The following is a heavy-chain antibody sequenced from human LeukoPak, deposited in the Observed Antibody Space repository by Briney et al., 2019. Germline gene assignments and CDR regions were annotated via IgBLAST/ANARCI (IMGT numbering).Heavy chain of an antibody. V-gene: IGHV3-30-3*01. J-gene: IGHJ4*02. CDR3: APILVVTSSLEDY. CDR2: ISYDGSNK. CDR1: GFTFSSYA. D-gene: IGHD3-22*01. Sequence: GRSLRLSCAASGFTFSSYAMHWVRQALGKGLEWVAVISYDGSNKYYADSVKGRFTISRDNAKKSLYLQMNSLRAEDTAVYYCAPILVVTSSLEDYGGQGPLVTVSS.